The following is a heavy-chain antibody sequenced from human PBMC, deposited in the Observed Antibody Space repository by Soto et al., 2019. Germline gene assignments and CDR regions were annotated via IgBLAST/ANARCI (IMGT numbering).Heavy chain of an antibody. V-gene: IGHV1-3*01. J-gene: IGHJ6*03. Sequence: ASVKVSCKASGYTFTSYAMHWVRQAPGQRLEWMGWINAGNGNTKYSQKFQGRVTITRDTSASTAYMELSSLRSEDTAVYYCARDGVEYYGSGSYYNAAVYYYYYYYMDIWGKGTTVTVSS. CDR3: ARDGVEYYGSGSYYNAAVYYYYYYYMDI. D-gene: IGHD3-10*01. CDR1: GYTFTSYA. CDR2: INAGNGNT.